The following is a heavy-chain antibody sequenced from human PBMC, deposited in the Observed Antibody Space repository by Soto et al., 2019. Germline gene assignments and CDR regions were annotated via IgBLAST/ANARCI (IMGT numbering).Heavy chain of an antibody. CDR3: AKAGLGLLFGGSPDY. D-gene: IGHD3-10*01. CDR1: GYTFTSYG. V-gene: IGHV1-18*01. J-gene: IGHJ4*02. Sequence: ASVKVSCKASGYTFTSYGISWVRQAPGQGLEWMGWISAYNGNTNYAQKLQGRVTMTTDTSTSTAYMELRSLRSDDPAGYYCAKAGLGLLFGGSPDYWGQGTLVTVSP. CDR2: ISAYNGNT.